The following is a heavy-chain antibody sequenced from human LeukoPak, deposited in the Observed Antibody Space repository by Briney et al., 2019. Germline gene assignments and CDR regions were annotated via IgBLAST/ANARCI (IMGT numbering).Heavy chain of an antibody. D-gene: IGHD3-10*01. V-gene: IGHV4-39*01. Sequence: PSETLSLTWTVAGGSISSSSYYWAWIRQPPGKGLEWIGSINYSGNTYYNPSLKSRVTISVDTSKSQFFLKLSSVTAADTAVYYCARQKWITMVRGVINWFDPWGQGTLVTVSS. CDR1: GGSISSSSYY. CDR3: ARQKWITMVRGVINWFDP. CDR2: INYSGNT. J-gene: IGHJ5*02.